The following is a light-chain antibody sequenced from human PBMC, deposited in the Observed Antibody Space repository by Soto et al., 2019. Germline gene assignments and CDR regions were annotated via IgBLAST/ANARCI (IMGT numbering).Light chain of an antibody. CDR1: QSVFYSSNNKNY. J-gene: IGKJ1*01. Sequence: DIVMTQSPDSLAVSLGETATINCKSSQSVFYSSNNKNYLAWYQQKPGQPPKLLIYWASTRESGVPDRFSGSGSGTDFTLTISSLQAEDVAVYDCQQYYSTPPTFGQGTKVEIK. V-gene: IGKV4-1*01. CDR2: WAS. CDR3: QQYYSTPPT.